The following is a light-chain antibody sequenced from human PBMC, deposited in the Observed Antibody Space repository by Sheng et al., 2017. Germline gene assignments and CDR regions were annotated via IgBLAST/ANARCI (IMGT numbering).Light chain of an antibody. CDR1: QSVSSY. J-gene: IGKJ4*01. V-gene: IGKV3-11*01. Sequence: EIVLTQSPATLSLSPGERATLSCRASQSVSSYLAWYQQKPGQAPRLLIYNTSNRATGIPARFSGSGSGTDFTLTISSLEPEDSAVYYCQQCSIWPLTFGGGTKVEIK. CDR3: QQCSIWPLT. CDR2: NTS.